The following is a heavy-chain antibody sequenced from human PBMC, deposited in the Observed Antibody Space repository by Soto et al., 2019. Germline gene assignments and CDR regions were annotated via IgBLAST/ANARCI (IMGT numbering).Heavy chain of an antibody. CDR3: ARDRVGADAFDI. J-gene: IGHJ3*02. CDR2: IYTSGST. CDR1: GVSISSDDYY. D-gene: IGHD1-26*01. Sequence: SETLSLTCSVSGVSISSDDYYWSWIRQPAGKGLEWIGRIYTSGSTNYNPSLKSRVTMSVDTSKNQFSLKLSSVTAADTAVYYCARDRVGADAFDIWGQGTMVTVS. V-gene: IGHV4-61*02.